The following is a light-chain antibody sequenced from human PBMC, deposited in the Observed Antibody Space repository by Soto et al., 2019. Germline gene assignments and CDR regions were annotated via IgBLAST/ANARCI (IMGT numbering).Light chain of an antibody. Sequence: ETLMTQSTATLPVSPGERATLSCRASHNVRSNLAWYQQKPGQPPRPLIYGPSTRATGVPARFSGSGSGTEFTLTINSLQSEDFALYYCQEYDNLPLWTFAQGTKVDNK. CDR2: GPS. CDR3: QEYDNLPLWT. J-gene: IGKJ1*01. CDR1: HNVRSN. V-gene: IGKV3-15*01.